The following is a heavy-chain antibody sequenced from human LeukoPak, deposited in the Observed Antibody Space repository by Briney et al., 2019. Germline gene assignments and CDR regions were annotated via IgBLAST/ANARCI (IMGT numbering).Heavy chain of an antibody. CDR3: ARGPFGSRAFDI. J-gene: IGHJ3*02. CDR1: GGSFSGYY. D-gene: IGHD2-15*01. Sequence: PSETLSLTCAVYGGSFSGYYWSWVRQPPGKGLEWIGEINHSGSTNYNPSLKSRVTISVDTSKNQFSLTLSSVTAADTAVYYCARGPFGSRAFDIWGQGTMVTVPS. CDR2: INHSGST. V-gene: IGHV4-34*01.